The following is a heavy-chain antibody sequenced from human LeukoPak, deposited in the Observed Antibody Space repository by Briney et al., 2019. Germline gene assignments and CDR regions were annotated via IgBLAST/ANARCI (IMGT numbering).Heavy chain of an antibody. D-gene: IGHD5-24*01. Sequence: PSETLSLTCAVYGGSFSGYYWSWIRQPPGKGLEWIGEINHSGSTNYNLSLKSRVTISVETSKNQFSLKLTSVAAADTAVYYCARHFGDAYRRSFDFWGQGTLVTVSS. CDR3: ARHFGDAYRRSFDF. V-gene: IGHV4-34*01. CDR1: GGSFSGYY. CDR2: INHSGST. J-gene: IGHJ4*02.